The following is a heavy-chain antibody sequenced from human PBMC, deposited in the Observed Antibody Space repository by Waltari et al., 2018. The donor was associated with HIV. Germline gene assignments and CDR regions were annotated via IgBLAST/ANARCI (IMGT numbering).Heavy chain of an antibody. Sequence: QVQLQESGPGQVEPSGTLSLTCAVSGGSISPYNWWTWVRQPPGKGLEWIGEINHPGSTNYNKSLKSRVTISVDKSKNQFSLELRSVTAADTAVYYCVRVVSDGNGSSWLDPWGQGTLVTVSS. CDR1: GGSISPYNW. D-gene: IGHD2-21*01. CDR3: VRVVSDGNGSSWLDP. CDR2: INHPGST. J-gene: IGHJ5*02. V-gene: IGHV4-4*02.